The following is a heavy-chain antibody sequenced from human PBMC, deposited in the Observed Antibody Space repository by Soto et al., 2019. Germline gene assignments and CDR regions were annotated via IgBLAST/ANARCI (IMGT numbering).Heavy chain of an antibody. D-gene: IGHD3-22*01. CDR3: ASQYYDSSGYYYPFDY. CDR1: GFTFSSYA. V-gene: IGHV3-30-3*01. CDR2: ISYDGSNK. J-gene: IGHJ4*02. Sequence: QVQLVESGGGVVQPGRSPRLSCAASGFTFSSYAMHWVRQAPGKGLEWVAVISYDGSNKYYADSVKGRFTISRDNSKNTLYLQMNSLRAEDTAVYYCASQYYDSSGYYYPFDYWGQGTLVTVSS.